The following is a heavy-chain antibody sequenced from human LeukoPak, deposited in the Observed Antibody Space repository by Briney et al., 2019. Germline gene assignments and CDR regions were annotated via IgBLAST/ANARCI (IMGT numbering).Heavy chain of an antibody. V-gene: IGHV1-2*04. J-gene: IGHJ4*02. CDR1: GYTFTGYY. D-gene: IGHD4/OR15-4a*01. CDR2: INPNSGGT. CDR3: ARDGAEWRGFDY. Sequence: ASVKVSCKAPGYTFTGYYMHWVRQAPGQGLEWMGWINPNSGGTNYAQKFQGWVTMTRDTSISTAYMELSRLRSDDTAVYYCARDGAEWRGFDYWGQGTLVTVSS.